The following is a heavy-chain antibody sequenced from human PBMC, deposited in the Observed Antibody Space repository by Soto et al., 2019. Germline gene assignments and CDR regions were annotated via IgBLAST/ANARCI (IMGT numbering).Heavy chain of an antibody. Sequence: EVQLVQSGGGLVQPGGSLTLSCETSGFIFSNYEMNWVRQAPGKGLQWVSYISSSGKTTYYSDSVKGRFTISRDNAKNSLYLHTNRLTAEDTAVYYCARQGNWFDPWGPGTLLIVSS. V-gene: IGHV3-48*03. CDR2: ISSSGKTT. CDR1: GFIFSNYE. CDR3: ARQGNWFDP. J-gene: IGHJ5*02.